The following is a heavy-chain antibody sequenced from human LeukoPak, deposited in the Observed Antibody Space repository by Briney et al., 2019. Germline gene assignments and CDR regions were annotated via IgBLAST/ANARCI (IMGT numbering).Heavy chain of an antibody. Sequence: GGSLRLSCAASGFTFSTYNMNWVRQAPGKGLEWVSYISSSSSTIYYADSVKGRFTISRDNAKNSLWLQVNSLRAEDTAVYYCARGHGQWLVRRVDLDHWGQGTLVTVSS. CDR2: ISSSSSTI. J-gene: IGHJ4*02. CDR1: GFTFSTYN. D-gene: IGHD6-19*01. CDR3: ARGHGQWLVRRVDLDH. V-gene: IGHV3-48*01.